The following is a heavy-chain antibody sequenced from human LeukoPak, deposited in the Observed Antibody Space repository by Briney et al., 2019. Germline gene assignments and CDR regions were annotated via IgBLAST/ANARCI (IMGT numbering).Heavy chain of an antibody. V-gene: IGHV4-34*01. CDR1: GGSFSGYY. J-gene: IGHJ5*02. CDR2: INHSGST. CDR3: ARGRGSGWYST. Sequence: SETLSLTCAVYGGSFSGYYWSWIRQPPGKGLEWIGEINHSGSTNYNPSLKSRVTISVDTSKNQFSLKLSSVTAADTAVYYCARGRGSGWYSTWGQGTLVTVSS. D-gene: IGHD6-19*01.